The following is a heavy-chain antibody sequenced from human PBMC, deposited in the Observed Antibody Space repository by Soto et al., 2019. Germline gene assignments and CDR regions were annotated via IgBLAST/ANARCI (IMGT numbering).Heavy chain of an antibody. CDR1: GFTFSGSA. J-gene: IGHJ4*02. CDR3: ARDYLVVPHRVIDY. CDR2: IRSKGDNYAT. Sequence: GGSLRLSCAASGFTFSGSAMHWVRQASGKGLEWVGRIRSKGDNYATSYAASVKGRFTISRDDSKNTVYLQMNSLRAEDTAVYYCARDYLVVPHRVIDYWGQGTLVTVSS. V-gene: IGHV3-73*01. D-gene: IGHD2-2*01.